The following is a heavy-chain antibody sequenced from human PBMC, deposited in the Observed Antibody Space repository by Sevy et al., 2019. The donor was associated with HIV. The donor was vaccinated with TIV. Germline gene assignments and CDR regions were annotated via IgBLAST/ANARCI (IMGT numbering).Heavy chain of an antibody. J-gene: IGHJ3*02. CDR1: GYTLTELS. CDR3: VQINGDYAFDI. Sequence: ASVKVSCKVSGYTLTELSMHWVRQAPGKGLEWMGGFDPEDGETIYAQKFQGRVTMTEDTSTATAYMELSSLRSEDTAVYYCVQINGDYAFDIWGQGTMVTVSS. V-gene: IGHV1-24*01. CDR2: FDPEDGET. D-gene: IGHD4-17*01.